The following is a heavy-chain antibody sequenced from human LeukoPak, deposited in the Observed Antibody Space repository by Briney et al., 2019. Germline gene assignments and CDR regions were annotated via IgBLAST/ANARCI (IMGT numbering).Heavy chain of an antibody. CDR3: ARPADWSGSYYMDV. J-gene: IGHJ6*03. D-gene: IGHD3-3*01. V-gene: IGHV1-8*01. CDR1: GYTFTSYV. Sequence: ASVKVSCKASGYTFTSYVINWVRQATGQGLEWMGWMNPNSGNTGYAHKFQGRVTMTRNTSISTAYMELSSLRSEQTAVYYCARPADWSGSYYMDVWGKGSTVTVSS. CDR2: MNPNSGNT.